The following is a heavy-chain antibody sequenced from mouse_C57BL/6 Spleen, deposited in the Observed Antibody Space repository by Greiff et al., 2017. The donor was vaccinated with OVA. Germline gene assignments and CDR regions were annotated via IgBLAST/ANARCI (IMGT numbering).Heavy chain of an antibody. V-gene: IGHV5-6*01. CDR3: ERDPYFDY. CDR1: GSTFSSYG. J-gene: IGHJ2*01. CDR2: ISSGGSYT. Sequence: EVQVVESGGDLVKPGGSLKLSCAASGSTFSSYGMSWVRQTPDKRLEWVATISSGGSYTYYPDRVKGRFTISREDAKNTLYLKMSSMKSEDTAMCYCERDPYFDYWGQGTTLTVSS.